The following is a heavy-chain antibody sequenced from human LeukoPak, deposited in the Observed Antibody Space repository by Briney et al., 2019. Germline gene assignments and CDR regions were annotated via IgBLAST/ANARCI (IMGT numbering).Heavy chain of an antibody. CDR1: GGPISSSRYY. CDR3: ASRATVTTDRFWFDP. V-gene: IGHV3-48*02. D-gene: IGHD4-11*01. CDR2: ISSSSSTI. Sequence: PSETLSLTCTVSGGPISSSRYYWGWVRQAPGKGLEWVSYISSSSSTIYYADSVKGRFTISRDNAKNSLYLQMNSLRDEDTAVYYCASRATVTTDRFWFDPWGQGTLVTVSS. J-gene: IGHJ5*02.